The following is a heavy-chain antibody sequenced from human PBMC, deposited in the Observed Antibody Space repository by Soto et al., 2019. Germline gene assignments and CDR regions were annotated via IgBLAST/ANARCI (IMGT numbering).Heavy chain of an antibody. Sequence: SVKVSCKASGGTFSSYTISWVRQAPGQGPEWMGRIIPILGIANYAQKFQGRVTITADKSTSTAYMELSSLRSEDTAVYYCARGPYYDILTGYYFDYWGQGTLVTVSS. CDR3: ARGPYYDILTGYYFDY. V-gene: IGHV1-69*02. CDR2: IIPILGIA. J-gene: IGHJ4*02. CDR1: GGTFSSYT. D-gene: IGHD3-9*01.